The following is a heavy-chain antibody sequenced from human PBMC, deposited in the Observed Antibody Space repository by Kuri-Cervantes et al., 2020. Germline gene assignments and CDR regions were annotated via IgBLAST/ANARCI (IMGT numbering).Heavy chain of an antibody. J-gene: IGHJ6*03. CDR2: IYYSGST. CDR3: ARTPARVTMVQGVINYYYYMDV. CDR1: GGSISSSSYY. Sequence: SETLSLTCTVSGGSISSSSYYWGWIRQPPGKGLEWIGSIYYSGSTYYNPSLKSRVTISVDASKNQFSLKLSSVTAADTAVHYCARTPARVTMVQGVINYYYYMDVWGKGTTVTVSS. V-gene: IGHV4-39*07. D-gene: IGHD3-10*01.